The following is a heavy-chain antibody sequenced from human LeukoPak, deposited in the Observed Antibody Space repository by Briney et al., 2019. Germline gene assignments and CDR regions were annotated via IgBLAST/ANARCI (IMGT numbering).Heavy chain of an antibody. CDR2: IYHSGST. J-gene: IGHJ1*01. CDR1: GGSISTYY. V-gene: IGHV4-59*01. D-gene: IGHD6-6*01. CDR3: ARGGAARLHFQN. Sequence: PSETLSLTCTVSGGSISTYYWNWIRQPPGKGLEWIGYIYHSGSTDYNPSLQSRVTISVDTSKNQFSLNLNSVTAADTAVYYCARGGAARLHFQNWGQGTLVTVSS.